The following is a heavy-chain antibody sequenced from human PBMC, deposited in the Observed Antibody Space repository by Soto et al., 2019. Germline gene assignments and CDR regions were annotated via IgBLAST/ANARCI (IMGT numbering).Heavy chain of an antibody. J-gene: IGHJ4*02. CDR3: ARGADPAFPYYFDY. CDR1: GFTFSSFA. CDR2: LSGSGGST. Sequence: PGESLKISCAASGFTFSSFAVGWVRQAPGKGLEWVSALSGSGGSTYFADSLKGRFTISRDNSKHTLYLQMNSLRAEDTAVYYCARGADPAFPYYFDYWGRGTLVTVSS. D-gene: IGHD5-18*01. V-gene: IGHV3-23*01.